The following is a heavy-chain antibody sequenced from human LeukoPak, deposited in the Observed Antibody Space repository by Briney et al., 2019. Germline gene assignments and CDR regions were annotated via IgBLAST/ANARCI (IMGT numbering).Heavy chain of an antibody. J-gene: IGHJ4*02. D-gene: IGHD4-17*01. V-gene: IGHV3-21*01. CDR1: GFTVSSNY. Sequence: GGSLRLSCAASGFTVSSNYMSWVRQAPGKGLEWVSSISSSSSYIYYADSVKGRFTISRDNAKNSLYLQMNSLRAEDTAVYYCARDNGDYGLDYWGQGTLVTVSS. CDR3: ARDNGDYGLDY. CDR2: ISSSSSYI.